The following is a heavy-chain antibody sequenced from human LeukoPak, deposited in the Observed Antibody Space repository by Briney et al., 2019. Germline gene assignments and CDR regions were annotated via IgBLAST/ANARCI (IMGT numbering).Heavy chain of an antibody. Sequence: TLSLTCTFSVVSLSTYYCTWLRQTRGKGLEWIGYIYYSGSTNFNPSLKSRVTMSVDTSKGKFSLKLSSVTAEDTALYYCVIYNGASGHYNFDYWGQGTLVTVSS. J-gene: IGHJ4*01. CDR2: IYYSGST. CDR3: VIYNGASGHYNFDY. D-gene: IGHD2-15*01. V-gene: IGHV4-59*01. CDR1: VVSLSTYY.